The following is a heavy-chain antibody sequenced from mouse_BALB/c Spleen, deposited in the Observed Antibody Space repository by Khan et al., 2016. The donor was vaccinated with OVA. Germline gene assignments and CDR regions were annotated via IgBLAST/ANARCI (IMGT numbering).Heavy chain of an antibody. D-gene: IGHD2-5*01. CDR1: GYTFTNYG. CDR3: ARGNSKAMDY. CDR2: IYTYTGEP. V-gene: IGHV9-3-1*01. J-gene: IGHJ4*01. Sequence: QIQLVQSGPELKKPGETLKISCKASGYTFTNYGMNWVKQAPGKGLKWMGWIYTYTGEPTYAADFKGRFAFSLDSSASTVFLQINNLTNDDTATCCCARGNSKAMDYWGQGTSVTVSS.